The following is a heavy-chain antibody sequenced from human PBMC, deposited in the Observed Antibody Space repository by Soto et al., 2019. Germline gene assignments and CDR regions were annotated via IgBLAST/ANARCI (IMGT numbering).Heavy chain of an antibody. J-gene: IGHJ3*02. CDR3: ARDGYCTNGVCSTDDAFDI. D-gene: IGHD2-8*01. V-gene: IGHV1-18*04. Sequence: ASVKVSCKASGYTFTSYGISWVQQAPGQGLEWMGWISAYNGNTNYAQKLQGRVTMTTDTSTSTAYMELRSLRSDDTAVYYCARDGYCTNGVCSTDDAFDIWGQGTMVTVSS. CDR1: GYTFTSYG. CDR2: ISAYNGNT.